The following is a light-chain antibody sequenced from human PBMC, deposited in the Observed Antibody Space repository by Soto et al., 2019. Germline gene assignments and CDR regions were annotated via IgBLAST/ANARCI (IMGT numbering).Light chain of an antibody. CDR1: QDITNS. CDR2: DAS. V-gene: IGKV1-33*01. J-gene: IGKJ4*01. Sequence: DIQMTQSPSSLSASVGDRVTITCQASQDITNSLNWYQQKPGKAPNLLIFDASNLDAGLPSRFVGSGFWTYFTFTIHTLQPEDVPTYDCQQYDHLSLTFGGGTKVEIK. CDR3: QQYDHLSLT.